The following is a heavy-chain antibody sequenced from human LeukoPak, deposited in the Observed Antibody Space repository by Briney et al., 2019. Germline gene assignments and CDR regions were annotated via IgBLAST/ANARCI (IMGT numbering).Heavy chain of an antibody. Sequence: SVKVSCKASGGTFSSYAISWVRQAPGQGLEWMGGIIPIFGTANYAQKFQGRVTITADESTSTAYMELSSLRSEDTAVYYCARGSRYYDILTGPYYFGYWGQGTLVTVSS. V-gene: IGHV1-69*13. D-gene: IGHD3-9*01. CDR2: IIPIFGTA. CDR1: GGTFSSYA. CDR3: ARGSRYYDILTGPYYFGY. J-gene: IGHJ4*02.